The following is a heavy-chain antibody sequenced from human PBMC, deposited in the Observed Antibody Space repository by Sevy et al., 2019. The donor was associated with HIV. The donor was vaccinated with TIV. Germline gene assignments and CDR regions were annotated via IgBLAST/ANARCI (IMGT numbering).Heavy chain of an antibody. J-gene: IGHJ6*02. V-gene: IGHV3-9*01. CDR1: GFNFNDYA. CDR3: AKDLAQGGTLNFYYYGMDF. Sequence: GGSLRLSCIASGFNFNDYAMHWVRQVPGKGLEWVSGINWFGTIIGYGDSVKGRFTISIDNARKSVYLEMNSLSPEDTALYYCAKDLAQGGTLNFYYYGMDFWGQGTTVTVSS. D-gene: IGHD3-16*01. CDR2: INWFGTII.